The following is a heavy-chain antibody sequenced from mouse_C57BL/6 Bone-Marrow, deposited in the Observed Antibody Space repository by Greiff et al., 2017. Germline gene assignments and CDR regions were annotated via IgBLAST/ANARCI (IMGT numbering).Heavy chain of an antibody. V-gene: IGHV1-9*01. CDR1: GYTFTGYW. CDR3: AREGYYYGSSLFAY. CDR2: LLPGSGST. Sequence: LVESGAELMKPGASVKLSCKATGYTFTGYWIEWVKQRPGLGLEWIGELLPGSGSTNYNEKFKGKATFTADTSSNTAYMQLSSLTTEDSAIYYCAREGYYYGSSLFAYWGQGTLVTVSA. J-gene: IGHJ3*01. D-gene: IGHD1-1*01.